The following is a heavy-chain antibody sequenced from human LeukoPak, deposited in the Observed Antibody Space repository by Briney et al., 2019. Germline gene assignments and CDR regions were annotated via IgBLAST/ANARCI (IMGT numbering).Heavy chain of an antibody. J-gene: IGHJ5*02. Sequence: GGSLRLSCAASGFTFSSYAMHWVGQAPGKGLEYVSAISSNGGSTYYANSVKGRFTISRDNSKNTLYLQMGSLRAEDMAVYYCARVASSSWPGWFDPWGQGTLVTVSS. CDR3: ARVASSSWPGWFDP. D-gene: IGHD6-13*01. CDR2: ISSNGGST. CDR1: GFTFSSYA. V-gene: IGHV3-64*01.